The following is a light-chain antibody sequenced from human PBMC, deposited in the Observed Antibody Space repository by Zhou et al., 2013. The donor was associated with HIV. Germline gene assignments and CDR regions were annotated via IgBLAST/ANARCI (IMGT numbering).Light chain of an antibody. V-gene: IGKV3-15*01. Sequence: EIVLTQSPATLSLSPGERATLSCRASQSVSIYLAWYQQKPGQAPRLLIYDASTRATGVPVRFSGSGSGTEFTLTIAGLQSEDVAVYYCQQYNNWPRTFGQGTKVEVK. J-gene: IGKJ1*01. CDR3: QQYNNWPRT. CDR1: QSVSIY. CDR2: DAS.